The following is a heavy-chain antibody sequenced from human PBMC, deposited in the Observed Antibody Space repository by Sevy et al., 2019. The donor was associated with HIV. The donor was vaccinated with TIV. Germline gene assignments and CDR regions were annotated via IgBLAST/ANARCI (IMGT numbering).Heavy chain of an antibody. CDR2: ISYDGGVK. D-gene: IGHD3-22*01. J-gene: IGHJ6*02. CDR1: GFTFSIYA. Sequence: GESLKISCAASGFTFSIYAMHWVRQAPDKGLEWVVVISYDGGVKYFADSVKGRVTISRDNSKNTLYLQMNSLRPEDTAVYYCARDLPSAVINPFYYYGLDVWGQGTTVTVSS. CDR3: ARDLPSAVINPFYYYGLDV. V-gene: IGHV3-30*04.